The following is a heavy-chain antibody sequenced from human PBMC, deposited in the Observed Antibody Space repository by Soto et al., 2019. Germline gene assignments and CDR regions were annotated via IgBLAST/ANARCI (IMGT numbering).Heavy chain of an antibody. Sequence: EVQLLESGGGLVQPGGSLRLSCAAPGFTFSSYAMSWVRQAPGKGLEWVSAISGSGGSTYYADSVKGRFTISRDNSKNTLYLQMNSLRAEDTAVYYCAKDSAPFCSGGSCYSYFDYWGQGTLVTVSS. CDR1: GFTFSSYA. D-gene: IGHD2-15*01. J-gene: IGHJ4*02. V-gene: IGHV3-23*01. CDR2: ISGSGGST. CDR3: AKDSAPFCSGGSCYSYFDY.